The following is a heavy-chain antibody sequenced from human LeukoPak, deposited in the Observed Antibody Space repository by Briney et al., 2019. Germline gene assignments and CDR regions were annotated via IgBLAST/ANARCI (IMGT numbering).Heavy chain of an antibody. J-gene: IGHJ5*02. CDR1: GGTFSSYA. Sequence: SVKVSCKASGGTFSSYAISWVRQAPGQGLEWMGGIIPIFGTANYAQKFQGRVTMTRDTSISTAYMELSRLRSDDTAVYYCARDGCSGGSCYRGENWFDPWGQGTLVTVSS. CDR2: IIPIFGTA. V-gene: IGHV1-69*05. D-gene: IGHD2-15*01. CDR3: ARDGCSGGSCYRGENWFDP.